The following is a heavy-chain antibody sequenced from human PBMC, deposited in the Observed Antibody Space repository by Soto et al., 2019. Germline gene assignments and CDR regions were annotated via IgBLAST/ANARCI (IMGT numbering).Heavy chain of an antibody. J-gene: IGHJ4*02. Sequence: GASVKVSCKASGYTFATYGLSWVRQAPGQGLEWMGWIGAYNGNTYYAQKLQGRVTMTTATSTSTAYMELRSLRSDDTAVYYCARDGVAVTTGTSGYWGQGTLVTVSS. V-gene: IGHV1-18*01. CDR3: ARDGVAVTTGTSGY. D-gene: IGHD4-4*01. CDR1: GYTFATYG. CDR2: IGAYNGNT.